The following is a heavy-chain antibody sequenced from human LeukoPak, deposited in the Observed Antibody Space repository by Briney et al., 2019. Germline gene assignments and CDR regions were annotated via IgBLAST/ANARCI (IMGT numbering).Heavy chain of an antibody. Sequence: SETLSLTCTVSGGSISSSNYYWGWLRQPPGTGLEWIGSIYYSGSTYYNPSLKSRVTISVNTSKNQFSLKLSSVTAADTAVYYCAKPVPSRLGWFDPWGQGTLVTVSS. V-gene: IGHV4-39*01. CDR2: IYYSGST. CDR3: AKPVPSRLGWFDP. D-gene: IGHD1-1*01. J-gene: IGHJ5*02. CDR1: GGSISSSNYY.